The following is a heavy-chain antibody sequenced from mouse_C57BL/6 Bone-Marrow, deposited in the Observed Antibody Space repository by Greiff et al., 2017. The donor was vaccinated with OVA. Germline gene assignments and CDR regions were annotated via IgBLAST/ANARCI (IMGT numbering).Heavy chain of an antibody. CDR1: GYTFTSYD. CDR2: LYPRDGST. J-gene: IGHJ3*01. V-gene: IGHV1-85*01. Sequence: VQLQQSGPELVKPGASVKLSCKASGYTFTSYDINWVKQRPGQGLEWIGWLYPRDGSTKYNEKFKGKATLTVDKSSSTAYMELHSLTSEDSAVYFCARHDGYYEWFAYWGQGTLVTVSA. CDR3: ARHDGYYEWFAY. D-gene: IGHD2-3*01.